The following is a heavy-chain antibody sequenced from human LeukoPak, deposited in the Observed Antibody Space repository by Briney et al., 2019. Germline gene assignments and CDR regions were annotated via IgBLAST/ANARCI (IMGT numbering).Heavy chain of an antibody. D-gene: IGHD3-22*01. CDR1: GGSIRNYF. CDR2: IYYSGST. J-gene: IGHJ4*02. V-gene: IGHV4-59*01. CDR3: ARVIGDYDRRGLKNPYYFDY. Sequence: PSETLSLTCSVSGGSIRNYFWSWIRQTPGTGLEWIGYIYYSGSTNYNPSLKSRVTLSVDTSKNQFSLRLSSVTAADTAVYYCARVIGDYDRRGLKNPYYFDYWGQGTLVTVSS.